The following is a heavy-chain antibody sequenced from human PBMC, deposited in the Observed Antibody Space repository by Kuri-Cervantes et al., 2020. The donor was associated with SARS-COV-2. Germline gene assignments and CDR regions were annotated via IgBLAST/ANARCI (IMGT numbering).Heavy chain of an antibody. Sequence: SETLSLTCTVSGGSISSSSYYWGWIRQPPGKGLEWIGSIYQSGSTYYNPSLKSRVTISVDTSKNQFSQKLSSVTAADTAVYYWARAAGDQGEYYYYYYMDVWGRGTTVTVSS. CDR2: IYQSGST. CDR1: GGSISSSSYY. D-gene: IGHD7-27*01. CDR3: ARAAGDQGEYYYYYYMDV. J-gene: IGHJ6*03. V-gene: IGHV4-39*07.